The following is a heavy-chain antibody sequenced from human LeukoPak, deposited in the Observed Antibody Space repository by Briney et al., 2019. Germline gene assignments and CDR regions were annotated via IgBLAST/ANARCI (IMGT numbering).Heavy chain of an antibody. CDR3: ARFSMRVRFDY. CDR1: GFAFSRYS. Sequence: GSLRLSCAASGFAFSRYSMNWVRQAPGKGLEWIGSIYYSGSTYYNPSLKSRVTISVDTSKNQFSLKLSSVTAADTAVYYCARFSMRVRFDYWGQGTLVTVSS. CDR2: IYYSGST. J-gene: IGHJ4*02. D-gene: IGHD3-3*01. V-gene: IGHV4-59*05.